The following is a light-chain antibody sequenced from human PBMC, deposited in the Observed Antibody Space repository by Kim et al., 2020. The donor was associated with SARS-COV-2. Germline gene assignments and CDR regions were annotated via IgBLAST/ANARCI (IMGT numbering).Light chain of an antibody. CDR1: ESVSSVY. CDR3: QQYGSPPWT. V-gene: IGKV3-20*01. J-gene: IGKJ1*01. CDR2: SIS. Sequence: IVLTQSPATLSLSPGQGATLSRGASESVSSVYLAWYHQKPGQAPRLLIHSISMRATGIPDRFSGSGSGTDFTLTISRLEPEDFGMYFCQQYGSPPWTFGQGTKVDIK.